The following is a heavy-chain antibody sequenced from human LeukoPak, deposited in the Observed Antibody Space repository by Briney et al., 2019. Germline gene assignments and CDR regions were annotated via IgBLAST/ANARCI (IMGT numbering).Heavy chain of an antibody. CDR1: GGSISSSN. Sequence: ETLSLTCAVSGGSISSSNWWSWVRQAPGKGLEWVSSISDSGDRTFYADSVKGRFTISRDNSKNTLFLQVNSLRAEDTAVYYCAKGGAVSSKSITMIRGTRRYYYYMDVWGKGTTVTISS. J-gene: IGHJ6*03. CDR3: AKGGAVSSKSITMIRGTRRYYYYMDV. D-gene: IGHD3-10*01. CDR2: ISDSGDRT. V-gene: IGHV3-23*01.